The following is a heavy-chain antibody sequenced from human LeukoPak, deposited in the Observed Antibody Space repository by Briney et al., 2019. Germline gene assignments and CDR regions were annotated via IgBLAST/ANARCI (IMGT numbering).Heavy chain of an antibody. J-gene: IGHJ5*02. Sequence: GGSLRLSCAASGFTFDDYTMHWVRQAPGKGLEWVSLISWDGGSTYYADSVKGRFTISRDNSKNSLYLQMNSLRAEDTAVYYCAKDWHISSWYGRFDPWGQGTLVTVSS. CDR3: AKDWHISSWYGRFDP. CDR2: ISWDGGST. D-gene: IGHD6-13*01. CDR1: GFTFDDYT. V-gene: IGHV3-43*01.